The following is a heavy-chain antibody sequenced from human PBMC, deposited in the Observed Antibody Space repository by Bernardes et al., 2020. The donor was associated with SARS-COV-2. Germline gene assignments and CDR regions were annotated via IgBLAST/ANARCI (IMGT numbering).Heavy chain of an antibody. J-gene: IGHJ4*02. CDR1: TLTFSSYA. D-gene: IGHD6-6*01. CDR3: AIRTIWGTSSWPFDY. V-gene: IGHV3-23*01. Sequence: GGSLRLSCAASTLTFSSYAMSWVRQAPGKGLEWVSGITGSGDSTYYADSVKGRFTISRDNSKNTLYLQMNSLRAEDTAVYYCAIRTIWGTSSWPFDYWGQGTLVTVSS. CDR2: ITGSGDST.